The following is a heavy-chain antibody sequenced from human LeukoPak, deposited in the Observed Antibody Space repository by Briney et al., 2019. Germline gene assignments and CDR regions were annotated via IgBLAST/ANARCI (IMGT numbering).Heavy chain of an antibody. D-gene: IGHD2-15*01. V-gene: IGHV3-23*01. J-gene: IGHJ2*01. CDR3: AKDRRHCSGGSCYSVWYFDL. CDR2: IGGST. CDR1: GFTFSSYA. Sequence: PGGSLRLSCAATGFTFSSYAMTWVRQAPGKGLEWVSAIGGSTYYADSVKGRFTISRDNSENTLYLQMNSLRAEDTAVYYCAKDRRHCSGGSCYSVWYFDLWGRGTLVTVSS.